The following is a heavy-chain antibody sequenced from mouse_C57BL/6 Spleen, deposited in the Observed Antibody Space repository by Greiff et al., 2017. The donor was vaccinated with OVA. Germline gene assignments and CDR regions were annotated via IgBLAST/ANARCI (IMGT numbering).Heavy chain of an antibody. Sequence: VQLVQSGPGLVQPSQSLSITCTVSGFSLTSYGVHWVRQSPGKGLEWLGVIWSGGSTAYNAAFISRLSISKDNPKSQVFFKMNSLQADDTAIYYCAREEDGNRFFAYWGQGTLVTVSA. J-gene: IGHJ3*01. CDR3: AREEDGNRFFAY. CDR1: GFSLTSYG. CDR2: IWSGGST. D-gene: IGHD2-1*01. V-gene: IGHV2-2*01.